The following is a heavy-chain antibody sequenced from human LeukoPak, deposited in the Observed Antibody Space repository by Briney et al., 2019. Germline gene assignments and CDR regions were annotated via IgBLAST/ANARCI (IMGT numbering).Heavy chain of an antibody. CDR2: IRSKAYGGTT. CDR3: TAAYCGGDCLPYDAFDI. CDR1: GFTFGDYA. D-gene: IGHD2-21*02. Sequence: PGGSLRLSCTASGFTFGDYAMSWVRQAPGKGLEWVGFIRSKAYGGTTEYAASVKGRFTISRDDSKSIAYLQMNSLKTEDTAVYYCTAAYCGGDCLPYDAFDIWGQGTMVTVSS. V-gene: IGHV3-49*04. J-gene: IGHJ3*02.